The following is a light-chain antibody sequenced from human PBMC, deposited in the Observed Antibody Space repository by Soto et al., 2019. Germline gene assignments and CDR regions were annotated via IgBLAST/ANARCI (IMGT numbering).Light chain of an antibody. Sequence: EIVLTQSPATLSLSPGERATLSCRASQSVSSYLAWYQQKPGQAPRLLIYDASNRATGIPARFSGSGSGTDFTLTISSLEPEDFAVYYCQQRSNWPPRLAFGGGAKVEIK. CDR2: DAS. J-gene: IGKJ4*01. CDR1: QSVSSY. V-gene: IGKV3-11*01. CDR3: QQRSNWPPRLA.